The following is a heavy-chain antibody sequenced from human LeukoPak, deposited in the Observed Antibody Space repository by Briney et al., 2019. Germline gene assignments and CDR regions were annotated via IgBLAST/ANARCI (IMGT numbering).Heavy chain of an antibody. Sequence: PGGSLRLSCSASGLTLSGYWMHWVRQIPGKGLVWVSRIDSDGSGTSYAVSVKGRFTISRDDVKNMLYLQMNSLRVEDTGLYYCSTVEHFWGQGTLVTVSS. CDR2: IDSDGSGT. CDR1: GLTLSGYW. J-gene: IGHJ4*02. V-gene: IGHV3-74*01. CDR3: STVEHF. D-gene: IGHD1/OR15-1a*01.